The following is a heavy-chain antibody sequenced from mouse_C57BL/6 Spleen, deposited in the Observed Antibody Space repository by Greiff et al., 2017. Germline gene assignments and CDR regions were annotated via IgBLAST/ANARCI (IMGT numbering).Heavy chain of an antibody. V-gene: IGHV1-52*01. CDR3: ARSSSSGYGY. CDR1: GYTFTSYW. Sequence: VQLQQSGAEPVRPGSSVKLSCKASGYTFTSYWMHWVKQRPIQGLEWIGNIDPSDSETHYNQKFKDKATLTVDKSSSTAYMQLSSLTSEDSAVYYCARSSSSGYGYWGQGTTLTVSS. J-gene: IGHJ2*01. D-gene: IGHD3-2*02. CDR2: IDPSDSET.